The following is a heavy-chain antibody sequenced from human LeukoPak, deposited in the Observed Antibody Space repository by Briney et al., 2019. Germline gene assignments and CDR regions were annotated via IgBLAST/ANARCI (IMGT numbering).Heavy chain of an antibody. CDR3: AKDSRNYDFWSGRWDYYYGMDV. CDR1: QVTLGDFG. CDR2: ISYDGTIQ. D-gene: IGHD3-3*01. V-gene: IGHV3-30*18. Sequence: PGKSLRLSCAASQVTLGDFGVHWVRQAPGKGLEWVAVISYDGTIQYYGDSVKGRFTISRDNTNNTVYLQMNSLRAEDTAVYFCAKDSRNYDFWSGRWDYYYGMDVWGQGTTVAVSS. J-gene: IGHJ6*02.